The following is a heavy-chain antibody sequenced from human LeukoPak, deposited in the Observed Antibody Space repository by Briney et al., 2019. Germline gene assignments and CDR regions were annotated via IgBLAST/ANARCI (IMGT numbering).Heavy chain of an antibody. Sequence: PSETLSLTCTVSGGSISSSSYYWGWIRQPPGKGLEWIGSIYYSGSTYYNPSLKSRVTISVDTSKNQFSLKLSSVTAADTAVYYCARDMAGGDSRSGFYNWFDPWGQGTLVTVSS. CDR3: ARDMAGGDSRSGFYNWFDP. CDR2: IYYSGST. V-gene: IGHV4-39*07. D-gene: IGHD2-21*02. J-gene: IGHJ5*02. CDR1: GGSISSSSYY.